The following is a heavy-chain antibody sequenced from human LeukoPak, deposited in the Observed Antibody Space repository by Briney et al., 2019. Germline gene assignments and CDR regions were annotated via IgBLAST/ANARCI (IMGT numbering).Heavy chain of an antibody. CDR3: AKQLGYCSDGSCYFPY. J-gene: IGHJ4*02. V-gene: IGHV3-23*01. Sequence: GGSLRLSCAASGFTFSSSAMSWVRQAPGKGLEWVSAISNNGGCTYYADSVQGRFTISRDNPKSTLCLQMNSLRAEDTAVYYCAKQLGYCSDGSCYFPYWGQGTLVTVSS. CDR2: ISNNGGCT. CDR1: GFTFSSSA. D-gene: IGHD2-15*01.